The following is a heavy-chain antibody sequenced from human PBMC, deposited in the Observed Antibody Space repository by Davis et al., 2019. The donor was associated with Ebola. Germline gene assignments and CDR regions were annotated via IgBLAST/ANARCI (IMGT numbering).Heavy chain of an antibody. Sequence: MPSETLSLTCTVSGCSISPSYWSWIRQPSGRGLEWIGYIFYNGDTKYNPSLNSRVTISVDTSKNQFSLRLSSVSVADTAVYYCVRKGATTGAFDRWGHGTLVTVSS. CDR1: GCSISPSY. D-gene: IGHD1-1*01. J-gene: IGHJ4*01. CDR2: IFYNGDT. V-gene: IGHV4-59*08. CDR3: VRKGATTGAFDR.